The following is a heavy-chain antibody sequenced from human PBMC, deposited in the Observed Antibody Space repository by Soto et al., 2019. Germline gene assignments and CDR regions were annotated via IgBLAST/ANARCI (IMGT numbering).Heavy chain of an antibody. CDR3: ARDHVVPTGLSYYYGMDV. CDR1: GGTFSSYT. J-gene: IGHJ6*02. CDR2: IIPILGIA. Sequence: SVKVSCKASGGTFSSYTISWVRQAPGQGLEWMGRIIPILGIANYAQKFQGRVTITADTSTSTAYMELSSLRSEDTAVYYCARDHVVPTGLSYYYGMDVWGQGTTVTVSS. V-gene: IGHV1-69*04. D-gene: IGHD2-15*01.